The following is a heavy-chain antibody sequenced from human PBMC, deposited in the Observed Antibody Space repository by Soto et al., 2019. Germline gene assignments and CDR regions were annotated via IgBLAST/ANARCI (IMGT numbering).Heavy chain of an antibody. CDR2: ISSSSSYI. J-gene: IGHJ4*02. CDR3: ARGYSSGHYFDY. V-gene: IGHV3-21*01. CDR1: GFTFSSYS. Sequence: GGSLRLSCAASGFTFSSYSMNWVRQAPGKGLEWVSSISSSSSYIYYADSVKGRFTISRDNAKNSLYLQMNSLRAEDTAVYYCARGYSSGHYFDYWGQGTLVTVSS. D-gene: IGHD6-19*01.